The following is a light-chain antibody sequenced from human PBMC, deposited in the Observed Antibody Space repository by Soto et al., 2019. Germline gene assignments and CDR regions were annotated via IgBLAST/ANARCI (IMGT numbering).Light chain of an antibody. V-gene: IGLV2-8*01. Sequence: QSALTQPPSASGSPGQSVTISCTGTKNDIGVYDFVSWYQHHPGKAPRLIIYEVVQRPSGVPDRFSGSKSGNKASLTVSGLQAADEADYFCKSYAGSNTYVFGSGTQLTVL. J-gene: IGLJ7*01. CDR1: KNDIGVYDF. CDR2: EVV. CDR3: KSYAGSNTYV.